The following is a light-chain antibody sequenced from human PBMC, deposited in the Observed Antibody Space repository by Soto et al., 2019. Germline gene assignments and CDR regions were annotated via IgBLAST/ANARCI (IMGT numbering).Light chain of an antibody. CDR3: SSSTSSRTLV. V-gene: IGLV2-14*01. CDR2: EVR. Sequence: QSVLTQPASVSGSPGQSITISCTGTASDVGAYDYVSWYQQHPGKPPKVLIFEVRDRPSGVSNRFSGSKSGNTASLTISGLQPEDEADYFCSSSTSSRTLVFGTGTKLTVL. CDR1: ASDVGAYDY. J-gene: IGLJ1*01.